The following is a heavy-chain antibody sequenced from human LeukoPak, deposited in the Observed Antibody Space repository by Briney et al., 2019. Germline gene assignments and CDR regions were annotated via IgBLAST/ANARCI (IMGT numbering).Heavy chain of an antibody. CDR2: INWNGGGT. J-gene: IGHJ4*02. V-gene: IGHV3-20*04. CDR1: GFSFGDYG. CDR3: AREWQGGIVAAGTRIEGDY. Sequence: GGSLRLSCAASGFSFGDYGMSWVRQAPGKGLEWVSGINWNGGGTGYADSVKGRFTISRDNAENSLFLQMNSMRVEDTAVYYCAREWQGGIVAAGTRIEGDYWGQGTLVAVSS. D-gene: IGHD6-13*01.